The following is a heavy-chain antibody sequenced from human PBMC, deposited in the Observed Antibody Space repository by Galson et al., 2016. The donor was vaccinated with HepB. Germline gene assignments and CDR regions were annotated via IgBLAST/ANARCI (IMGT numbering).Heavy chain of an antibody. D-gene: IGHD2-21*02. CDR1: GYTFTSYD. V-gene: IGHV1-8*01. CDR3: ARESVVVTAVLDH. Sequence: SVKVSCKASGYTFTSYDIHWVRQAPGQGPEWLGWMSPNSGDTGYSYIFQGRVSMTRDTSINTAYMELSGLRSEDTAVYYCARESVVVTAVLDHWGQGTLVTVSS. CDR2: MSPNSGDT. J-gene: IGHJ4*02.